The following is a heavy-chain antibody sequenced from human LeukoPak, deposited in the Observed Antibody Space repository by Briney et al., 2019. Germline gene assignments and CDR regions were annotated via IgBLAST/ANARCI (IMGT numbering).Heavy chain of an antibody. CDR2: ISAYNGNT. CDR3: ARLQLPWFGGAGAFDI. D-gene: IGHD3-10*01. J-gene: IGHJ3*02. Sequence: ASVKVSCKASGYTFTSYGISWVRQAPGQGLEWMGWISAYNGNTNYAQKLQGRVTMTTDTSTSTAYMELRSLRSDDTAVYYCARLQLPWFGGAGAFDIWGQGTMVTVSS. CDR1: GYTFTSYG. V-gene: IGHV1-18*01.